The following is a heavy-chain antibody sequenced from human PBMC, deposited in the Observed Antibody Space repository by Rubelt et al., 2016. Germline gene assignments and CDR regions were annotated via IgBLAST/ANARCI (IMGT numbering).Heavy chain of an antibody. CDR1: GYTFTSYY. D-gene: IGHD5-24*01. CDR3: ARVEMATDPCDY. J-gene: IGHJ4*02. V-gene: IGHV1-46*01. Sequence: QVQLVQSGAEVKKPGASVKVSCKASGYTFTSYYMHWVRQAPGQGLEWMGIINPSGGSTSYAQKFQGRVPMTRDTSTSTVYMELSTLRSEDTAVYYCARVEMATDPCDYWGQGSLVTVSS. CDR2: INPSGGST.